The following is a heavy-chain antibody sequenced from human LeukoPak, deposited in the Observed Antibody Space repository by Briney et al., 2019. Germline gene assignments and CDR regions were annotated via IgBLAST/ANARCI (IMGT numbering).Heavy chain of an antibody. J-gene: IGHJ6*02. CDR2: IYYSGSA. Sequence: SSETLSLTCTVSGGSISISSYYWGWIRQPPGKGLEWMASIYYSGSAYYNPSLKSRVTISVDTSKNLLSLTLTSVTAADTAVYYCARTIIIPRYYGFDVWGQGTTVTVSS. CDR1: GGSISISSYY. CDR3: ARTIIIPRYYGFDV. D-gene: IGHD3-10*01. V-gene: IGHV4-39*07.